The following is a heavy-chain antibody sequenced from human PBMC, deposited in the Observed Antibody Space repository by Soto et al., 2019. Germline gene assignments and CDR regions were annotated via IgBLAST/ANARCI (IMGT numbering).Heavy chain of an antibody. J-gene: IGHJ4*02. CDR1: GGTFSSYT. V-gene: IGHV1-69*02. CDR2: IIPILGIA. D-gene: IGHD5-18*01. Sequence: QVQLVQSGAEVKKPGSSVKVSCKASGGTFSSYTISWVRQAPGQGLEWMGRIIPILGIANYAQKFQGRVTITADKSTSTAYMELSSLRSEDTAVYYCTRLVDTADFAYWGQGTLVTVSS. CDR3: TRLVDTADFAY.